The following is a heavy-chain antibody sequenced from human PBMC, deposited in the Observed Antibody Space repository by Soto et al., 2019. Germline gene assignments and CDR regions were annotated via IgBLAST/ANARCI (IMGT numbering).Heavy chain of an antibody. CDR1: GFSLTNVW. CDR3: SHGYEQYFES. J-gene: IGHJ4*02. D-gene: IGHD5-18*01. Sequence: EVQLVESGGGLVKPGGSLRLSCAVSGFSLTNVWMNWVRQAPGKGLEWVGRIKSKADGGTTDYAAPVKGRFIISRDESKNTLYLEMKSLKSEDTAVYYCSHGYEQYFESWGQGTLVTVSS. CDR2: IKSKADGGTT. V-gene: IGHV3-15*07.